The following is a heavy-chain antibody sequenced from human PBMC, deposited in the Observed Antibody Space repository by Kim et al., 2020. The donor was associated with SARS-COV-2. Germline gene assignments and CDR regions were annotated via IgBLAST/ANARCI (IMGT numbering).Heavy chain of an antibody. Sequence: SETLSLTCAVYGGSFSGYYWSWIRQPPGKGLEWIGEINHSGSTNYSPSLKSRVTISLDTSKNQFSLQLSSGTAADTAVYYCATSRSGSSHYGVDVWGQGTTVTVSS. J-gene: IGHJ6*02. D-gene: IGHD3-10*01. V-gene: IGHV4-34*01. CDR3: ATSRSGSSHYGVDV. CDR2: INHSGST. CDR1: GGSFSGYY.